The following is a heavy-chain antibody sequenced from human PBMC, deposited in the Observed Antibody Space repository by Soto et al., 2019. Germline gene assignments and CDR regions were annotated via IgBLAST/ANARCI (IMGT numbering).Heavy chain of an antibody. J-gene: IGHJ4*02. CDR1: GFTFSSYA. Sequence: EVQLLESGGGLVQPGGSLRLSCAASGFTFSSYAMSWVRQAPGKGLEWVSAISGSGGSTYYADSVKGRFTISRDNSKNTLYLQINSLRAEDTAVYYCAKIEYSSGWYGGGCDYWGQGTLVTVSS. D-gene: IGHD6-19*01. CDR3: AKIEYSSGWYGGGCDY. V-gene: IGHV3-23*01. CDR2: ISGSGGST.